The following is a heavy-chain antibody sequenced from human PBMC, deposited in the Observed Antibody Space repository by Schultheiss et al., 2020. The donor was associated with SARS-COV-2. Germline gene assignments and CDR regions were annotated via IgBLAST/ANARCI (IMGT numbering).Heavy chain of an antibody. J-gene: IGHJ4*02. CDR3: ARRAVAGTVDY. D-gene: IGHD6-19*01. Sequence: SETLSLTCTVSGGSVSSGSYYWSWIRQPPGKGLEWIGRIYTSGSTNYNPSLKSRVTISVDTSKNQFSLKLSSVTAADTAVYYCARRAVAGTVDYWGQGTLVTGSS. V-gene: IGHV4-61*02. CDR2: IYTSGST. CDR1: GGSVSSGSYY.